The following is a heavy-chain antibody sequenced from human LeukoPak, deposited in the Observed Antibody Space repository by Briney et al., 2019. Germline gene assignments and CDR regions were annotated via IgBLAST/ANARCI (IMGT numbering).Heavy chain of an antibody. V-gene: IGHV4-59*08. Sequence: SETLSLTCTVSGGSISSYYWSWIRQPPGKGLEWIGYIYYSGSTNYNPSLKSRVTISVDTSKNQFSLKLSSVTAADTAVYYCASSYSSSSQFDNWGQGTLVTVSS. D-gene: IGHD6-6*01. CDR3: ASSYSSSSQFDN. CDR2: IYYSGST. CDR1: GGSISSYY. J-gene: IGHJ4*02.